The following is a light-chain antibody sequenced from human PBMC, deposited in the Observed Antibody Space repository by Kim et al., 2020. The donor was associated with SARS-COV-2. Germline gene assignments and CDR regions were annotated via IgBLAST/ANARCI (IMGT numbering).Light chain of an antibody. CDR1: PSLISRK. CDR2: ETS. J-gene: IGKJ2*01. Sequence: LSPTERAALHCRASPSLISRKLAWYQQNPGQTPRLVIYETSSRATGIPDRFSGSGYGTDFTLTISNLEPEDFAVYYCHQHDKAPFTFGQGTKLEL. V-gene: IGKV3-20*01. CDR3: HQHDKAPFT.